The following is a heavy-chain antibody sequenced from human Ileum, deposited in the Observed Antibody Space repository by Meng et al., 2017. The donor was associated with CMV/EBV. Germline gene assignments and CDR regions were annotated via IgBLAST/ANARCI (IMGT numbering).Heavy chain of an antibody. D-gene: IGHD2-2*02. CDR3: ASSDIVVVPAAIQGTGWFDP. CDR2: IYYSGST. V-gene: IGHV4-61*01. J-gene: IGHJ5*02. CDR1: SGSYY. Sequence: SGSYYWSWIRQPPGKGLEWIGYIYYSGSTNYNPSLKSRVTISVDTSKNQFSLKLSSVTAADTAVYYCASSDIVVVPAAIQGTGWFDPWGQGTLVTVSS.